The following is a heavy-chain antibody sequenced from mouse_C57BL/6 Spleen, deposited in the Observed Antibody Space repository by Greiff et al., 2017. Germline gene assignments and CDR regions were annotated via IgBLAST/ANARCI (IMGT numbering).Heavy chain of an antibody. CDR3: ASSYDGYLFAY. V-gene: IGHV1-64*01. CDR2: IHPNSGST. Sequence: QVQLQQSGAELVKPGASVKLSCKASGYTFTSYWMHWVKQRPGQGLEWIGMIHPNSGSTNYNEKFKSKATLTVDKSSSTAYMQLSSLTSEDSAVYDCASSYDGYLFAYWGQGTLVTVSA. CDR1: GYTFTSYW. J-gene: IGHJ3*01. D-gene: IGHD2-3*01.